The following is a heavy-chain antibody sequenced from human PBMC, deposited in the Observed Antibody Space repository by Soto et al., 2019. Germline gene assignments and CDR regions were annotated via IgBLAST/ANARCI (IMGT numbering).Heavy chain of an antibody. CDR3: AKAPDQTVYAVLDY. V-gene: IGHV3-23*01. J-gene: IGHJ4*02. D-gene: IGHD2-8*01. Sequence: GGSLRLSCAASGFSFGTYAMTWVRQAPGKGLEWVTAITSGGGTTYYADSVKGRFTVSRDDSKNTLYLQTHSLRAEDTAVYYCAKAPDQTVYAVLDYWGQGTLVTVSS. CDR1: GFSFGTYA. CDR2: ITSGGGTT.